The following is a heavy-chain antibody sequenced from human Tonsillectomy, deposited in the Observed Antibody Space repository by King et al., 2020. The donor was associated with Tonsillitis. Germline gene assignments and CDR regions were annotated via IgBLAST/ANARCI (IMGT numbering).Heavy chain of an antibody. CDR3: ARGCIVVVPAAMFNWFDP. CDR1: GGSFSGYY. Sequence: VQLQQWGAGLLKPSETLSLSCAVSGGSFSGYYWSWIRQPPGKGLEWIGEINHSGSTNYNPSLKSRVTISVDTSKNQFSLKLSSVTAADTAVYYCARGCIVVVPAAMFNWFDPWRQGTLVTVSS. D-gene: IGHD2-2*01. J-gene: IGHJ5*02. V-gene: IGHV4-34*01. CDR2: INHSGST.